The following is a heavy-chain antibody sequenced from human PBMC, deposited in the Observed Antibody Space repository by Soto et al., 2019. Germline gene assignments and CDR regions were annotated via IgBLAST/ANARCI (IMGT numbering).Heavy chain of an antibody. V-gene: IGHV4-28*01. CDR1: GYSISSSNW. CDR3: ATFYGDYVSY. D-gene: IGHD4-17*01. Sequence: SETLSLTCAVSGYSISSSNWWGWIRQPPGKGLEWIGYIYYSGTTYYNPSLKSRVTMSVDTSKNQFSLKLTSVTAVDTAVYYCATFYGDYVSYWGQGTLVTVSS. CDR2: IYYSGTT. J-gene: IGHJ4*02.